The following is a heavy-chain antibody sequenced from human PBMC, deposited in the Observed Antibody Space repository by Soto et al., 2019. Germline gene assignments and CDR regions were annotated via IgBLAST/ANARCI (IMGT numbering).Heavy chain of an antibody. D-gene: IGHD3-22*01. V-gene: IGHV3-30*18. J-gene: IGHJ6*02. CDR2: ISYDGSNK. Sequence: GGSLRLSCAASGFTFSSYGMHWVRQAPGKGLEWVAVISYDGSNKYYADSVKGRFTISRDNSKNTLYLQMNSLRAEDTAVYYCAKDYYDSSGYYWGPYYYYGMDVWGQGTTVTVSS. CDR3: AKDYYDSSGYYWGPYYYYGMDV. CDR1: GFTFSSYG.